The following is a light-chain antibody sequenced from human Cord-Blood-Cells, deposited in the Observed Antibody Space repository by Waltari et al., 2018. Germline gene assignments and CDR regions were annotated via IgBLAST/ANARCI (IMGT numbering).Light chain of an antibody. Sequence: QTVVTQEPSLTVSPGGTVTLTCASSTGAVTSGYYPNWFKQKPGQAPRALIYSTSNKHPWTPARFSGSLLGGKAALTLSGVQPEDEAEYYCLLYYGGAQWVFGGGTKLTVL. V-gene: IGLV7-43*01. CDR1: TGAVTSGYY. CDR3: LLYYGGAQWV. CDR2: STS. J-gene: IGLJ3*02.